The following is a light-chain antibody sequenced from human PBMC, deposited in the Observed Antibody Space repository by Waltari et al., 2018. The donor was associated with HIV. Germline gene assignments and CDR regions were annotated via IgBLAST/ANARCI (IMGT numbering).Light chain of an antibody. CDR2: STN. CDR3: ATWDDTLNGVI. Sequence: QSVLTQPPSASGTPGQRVTISCSGGSSNIGSNSVHWYQQLTGTAPRLLLYSTNQRPSRVPDRFSCSKSGTSASLAISGLQSEDEADYYCATWDDTLNGVIFGGGTKLTVL. CDR1: SSNIGSNS. V-gene: IGLV1-44*01. J-gene: IGLJ2*01.